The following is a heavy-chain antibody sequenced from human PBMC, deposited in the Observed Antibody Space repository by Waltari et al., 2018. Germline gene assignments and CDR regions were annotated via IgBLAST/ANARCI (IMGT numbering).Heavy chain of an antibody. CDR3: ARGGWFGRGNDAFDI. J-gene: IGHJ3*02. D-gene: IGHD3-10*01. V-gene: IGHV4-34*01. Sequence: QVQLQQWGAGLLRPSETLSLSCAVYGGSFSNYYWSWIRQSPRTGLEWIGEINHRGKTNVNPSLKSRVTISVDTSKSQVSLRVRSMTAADTAVYYCARGGWFGRGNDAFDIWGQGTTVIVSS. CDR2: INHRGKT. CDR1: GGSFSNYY.